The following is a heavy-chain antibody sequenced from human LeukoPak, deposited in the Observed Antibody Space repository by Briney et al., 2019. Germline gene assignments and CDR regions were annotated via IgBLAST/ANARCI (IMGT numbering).Heavy chain of an antibody. Sequence: ASVTVSCKASEDTFNNYQIVWVRQAPGQGLDWMGGVFPLFDTTDYAQKFQGRVTITTDESTTTTYMEWSRLRSNDTAVYYCARGRGYDHGSYFYYMDVWGNGTSVTVSS. J-gene: IGHJ6*03. CDR1: EDTFNNYQ. D-gene: IGHD5-18*01. CDR2: VFPLFDTT. V-gene: IGHV1-69*05. CDR3: ARGRGYDHGSYFYYMDV.